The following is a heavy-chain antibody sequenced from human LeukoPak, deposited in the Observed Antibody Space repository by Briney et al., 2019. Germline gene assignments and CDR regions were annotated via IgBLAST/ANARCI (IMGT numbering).Heavy chain of an antibody. CDR2: IKQDGSEK. Sequence: PGGSLRLSCAASGFTFSSYWMSWVRQAPGKGLEWVANIKQDGSEKYYVDSVKGRFTISRDNSKNTLYLQMNSLRAEDTAVYYCAKQDSSGSFLDYWGQGTLVTVSS. CDR1: GFTFSSYW. CDR3: AKQDSSGSFLDY. V-gene: IGHV3-7*01. J-gene: IGHJ4*02. D-gene: IGHD3-22*01.